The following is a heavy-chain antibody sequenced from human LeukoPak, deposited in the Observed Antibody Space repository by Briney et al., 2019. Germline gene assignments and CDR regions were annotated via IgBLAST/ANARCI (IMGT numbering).Heavy chain of an antibody. CDR3: ARRYYYDSSGYSFDY. D-gene: IGHD3-22*01. CDR1: GFTFSSHW. V-gene: IGHV3-7*01. J-gene: IGHJ4*02. Sequence: GGSLRLSCAASGFTFSSHWMSWVRQAPGKGLEWVANIKQDGSEKYYVDSVKGRFTISRDNAKNSLYLQMNSLRAEDTAVYYCARRYYYDSSGYSFDYWGQGTLVTVSS. CDR2: IKQDGSEK.